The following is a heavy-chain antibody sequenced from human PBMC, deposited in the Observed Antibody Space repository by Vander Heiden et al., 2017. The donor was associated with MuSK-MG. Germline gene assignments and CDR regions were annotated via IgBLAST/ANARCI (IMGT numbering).Heavy chain of an antibody. Sequence: EVQLLESGGGLVQPGGSLRLSCSASGFTFSSYAMSCVRQAPGKGLRRDSGMSDSGGSSSYADSVKGRFTISRDKSRNTLYLQMNSLGAEDTAIYYCAKATKPLGAFDYWGQGTLVTVSS. CDR2: MSDSGGSS. D-gene: IGHD3-16*01. V-gene: IGHV3-23*01. J-gene: IGHJ4*02. CDR3: AKATKPLGAFDY. CDR1: GFTFSSYA.